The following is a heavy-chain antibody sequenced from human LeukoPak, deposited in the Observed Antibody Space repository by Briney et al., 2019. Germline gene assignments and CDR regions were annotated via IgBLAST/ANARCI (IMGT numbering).Heavy chain of an antibody. Sequence: PGGSLRLSRAASGFTFSSYSMNWVRQAPGKGLEWVSYISSSSSTIYYADSVKGRFTISRDNAKNSLYLQMNSLRAEDTAVYYCARRRSSWDYYYYMDVWGKGTTVTVSS. CDR2: ISSSSSTI. CDR3: ARRRSSWDYYYYMDV. CDR1: GFTFSSYS. V-gene: IGHV3-48*01. D-gene: IGHD6-13*01. J-gene: IGHJ6*03.